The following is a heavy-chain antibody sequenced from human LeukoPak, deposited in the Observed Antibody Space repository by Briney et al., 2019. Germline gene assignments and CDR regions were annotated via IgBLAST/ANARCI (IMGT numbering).Heavy chain of an antibody. D-gene: IGHD4-17*01. CDR3: ARDSYGDANFDS. CDR2: INGSGGRT. CDR1: GFTFSSSA. Sequence: PGGSLRLSCIASGFTFSSSAMSWVRQAPGKGLEWVSDINGSGGRTYYADSVKGRFTISRDISKNAVYLQMNSLRAEDTAVYYCARDSYGDANFDSWGQGTLVTVSS. J-gene: IGHJ4*02. V-gene: IGHV3-23*01.